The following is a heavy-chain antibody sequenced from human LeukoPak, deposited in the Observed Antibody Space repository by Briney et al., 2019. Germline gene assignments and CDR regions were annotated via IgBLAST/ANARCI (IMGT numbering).Heavy chain of an antibody. D-gene: IGHD2-2*01. V-gene: IGHV1-69*13. CDR1: GGTLSSYA. Sequence: ASVKVSCKASGGTLSSYAISWVRQAPGQGLEWMGGVIPIFGTANYAQKFQGRVTITADESTSTAYMELSSLRSEDTAVYYCARGDFDARDIVVVPGLFDYWGQGTLVTVSS. J-gene: IGHJ4*02. CDR3: ARGDFDARDIVVVPGLFDY. CDR2: VIPIFGTA.